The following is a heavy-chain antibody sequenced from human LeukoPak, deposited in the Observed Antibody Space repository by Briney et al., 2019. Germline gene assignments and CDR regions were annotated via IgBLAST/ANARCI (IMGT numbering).Heavy chain of an antibody. V-gene: IGHV1-69*05. CDR3: ARVDLGYSNYGWYYYYMDV. Sequence: SVKVSCKASGGTFSSYAISWVRHAPGQGLEWMGGIIPIFGTANYAQKFQRRVTITTDESTSTAYMELSSLRSEDTAVYYCARVDLGYSNYGWYYYYMDVWGKGTTVTVSS. CDR2: IIPIFGTA. D-gene: IGHD4-11*01. CDR1: GGTFSSYA. J-gene: IGHJ6*03.